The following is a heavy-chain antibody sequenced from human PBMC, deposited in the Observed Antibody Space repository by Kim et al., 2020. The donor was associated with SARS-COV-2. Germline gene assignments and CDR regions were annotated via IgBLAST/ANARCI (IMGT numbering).Heavy chain of an antibody. CDR2: IYSNGNT. J-gene: IGHJ4*02. D-gene: IGHD5-12*01. CDR1: GFTVRTNY. Sequence: GGSLRLSCAASGFTVRTNYLTWVRQAPGKGLEWVSAIYSNGNTYYADSVKGRSTISRDNFKNMLFLQMNSLRADDTAVYYCARSRDGYNGLFDYWGQGT. V-gene: IGHV3-53*01. CDR3: ARSRDGYNGLFDY.